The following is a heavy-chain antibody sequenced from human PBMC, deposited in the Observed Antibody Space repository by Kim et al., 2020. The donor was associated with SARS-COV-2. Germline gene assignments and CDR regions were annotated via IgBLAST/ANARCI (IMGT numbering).Heavy chain of an antibody. CDR1: GGSFSGYY. D-gene: IGHD6-13*01. Sequence: SETLSLTCAVYGGSFSGYYWSWIRQPPGKGLEWIGEINHSGSTNYNPSLKSRVTISVDTSKNQFSLKLSSVTAADTAVYYCARSRYSSSWYGGNYFDYWGQGTLVTVSS. CDR3: ARSRYSSSWYGGNYFDY. V-gene: IGHV4-34*01. CDR2: INHSGST. J-gene: IGHJ4*02.